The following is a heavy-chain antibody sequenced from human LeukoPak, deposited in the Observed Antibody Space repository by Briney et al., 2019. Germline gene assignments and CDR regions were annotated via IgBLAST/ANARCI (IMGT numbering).Heavy chain of an antibody. CDR1: GFTFSSYS. D-gene: IGHD5-18*01. CDR3: ARGADTAMAYYYYYYMDV. J-gene: IGHJ6*03. Sequence: PGGSLRLSCAASGFTFSSYSMNWVRQAPGKGLEWVSYISSSSSTIYYADSVKGRFTISRDNAKNSLYLQMNSLRAEDTAVYYCARGADTAMAYYYYYYMDVWGKGTTVTVSS. V-gene: IGHV3-48*01. CDR2: ISSSSSTI.